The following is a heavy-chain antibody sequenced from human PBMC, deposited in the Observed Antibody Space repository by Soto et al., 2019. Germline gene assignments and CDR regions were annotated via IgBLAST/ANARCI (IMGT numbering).Heavy chain of an antibody. CDR2: IYPDDSDT. CDR1: GFSFTDYW. CDR3: ARALYVSKNYFKPHAY. D-gene: IGHD3-10*01. J-gene: IGHJ4*02. Sequence: GESLKISCNGSGFSFTDYWIAWVRQMPGKGLEWMGIIYPDDSDTRYSPSFQGQVTISADKSISTAYLQWSSLEASDTAIYYCARALYVSKNYFKPHAYWGQGTLVTVSS. V-gene: IGHV5-51*01.